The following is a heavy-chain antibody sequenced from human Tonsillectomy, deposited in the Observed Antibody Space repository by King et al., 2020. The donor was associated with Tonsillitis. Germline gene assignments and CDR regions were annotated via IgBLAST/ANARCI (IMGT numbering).Heavy chain of an antibody. Sequence: VQLVESGGGLVQPGGSLRLSCAASGFTFSNYAMTWVRQAPGKGLEWVSIIYSGGDSKYYADSVKGRFTISRDNSKNTLHLQMNSLRAEDTAVYYCAKDSHSSTCGVNGAFDLWGQGTMVTVSS. CDR2: IYSGGDSK. J-gene: IGHJ3*01. CDR3: AKDSHSSTCGVNGAFDL. V-gene: IGHV3-23*03. D-gene: IGHD6-13*01. CDR1: GFTFSNYA.